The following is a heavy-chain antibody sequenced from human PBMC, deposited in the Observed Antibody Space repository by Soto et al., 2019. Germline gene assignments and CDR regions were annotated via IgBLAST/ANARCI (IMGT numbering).Heavy chain of an antibody. J-gene: IGHJ5*02. V-gene: IGHV1-69*06. Sequence: QVQLVQSGAEVKKPGSSVKVSCKAAGGTFSSYAISWVRQAPGQGLEWMGGIIPIFGTANYAQKFQGRVTITADKSTSTAYMELSSLRSEDTAVYYCARGKDISAAGTRFNWFDPWGQGTLVTVSS. CDR2: IIPIFGTA. CDR3: ARGKDISAAGTRFNWFDP. CDR1: GGTFSSYA. D-gene: IGHD6-13*01.